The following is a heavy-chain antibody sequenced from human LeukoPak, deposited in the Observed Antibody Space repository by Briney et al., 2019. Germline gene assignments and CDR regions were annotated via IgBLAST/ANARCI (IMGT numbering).Heavy chain of an antibody. CDR3: ARVYCSGGSCYSEYAFDI. D-gene: IGHD2-15*01. Sequence: GASVKVSCKASGYTFTSYGISWVRQAPGQGLEWMGWISTYNGNTNYAQKLQGRVTMTTDTSTSTAYMELRSLRSDDTAVYYCARVYCSGGSCYSEYAFDIWGQGTMVTVSS. CDR1: GYTFTSYG. CDR2: ISTYNGNT. J-gene: IGHJ3*02. V-gene: IGHV1-18*01.